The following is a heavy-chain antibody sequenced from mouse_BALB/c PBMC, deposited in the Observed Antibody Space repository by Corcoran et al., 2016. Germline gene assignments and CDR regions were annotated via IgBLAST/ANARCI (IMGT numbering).Heavy chain of an antibody. CDR1: GYTFTNYG. J-gene: IGHJ4*01. Sequence: QIQLVQSGPELKKPGETVKISCKASGYTFTNYGMNWVKQAPGKGLKWMGWINTYTGEPTYADDFKGRFAFSLETSASTAYLQINNLKNEDTATYFCAQGCNYAMYHWGQGTSVTVSS. CDR3: AQGCNYAMYH. CDR2: INTYTGEP. V-gene: IGHV9-3-1*01.